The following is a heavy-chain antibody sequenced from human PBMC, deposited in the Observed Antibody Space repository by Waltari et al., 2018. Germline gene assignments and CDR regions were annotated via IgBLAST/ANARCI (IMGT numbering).Heavy chain of an antibody. Sequence: VQLVQSGAEVKRPGASVMVSCKASGYNLSGYYINWVKQTPGKGLAWMERVGPKDGETIYAEKFQDRVTISADTSTDTVYMIMNGLRFDDTALYFCSRSGSDDWFDPWGRGTPVTVVS. CDR3: SRSGSDDWFDP. V-gene: IGHV1-69-2*01. CDR2: VGPKDGET. CDR1: GYNLSGYY. J-gene: IGHJ5*02. D-gene: IGHD2-15*01.